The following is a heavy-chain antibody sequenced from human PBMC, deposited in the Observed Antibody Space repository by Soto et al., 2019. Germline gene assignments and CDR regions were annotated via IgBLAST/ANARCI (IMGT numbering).Heavy chain of an antibody. J-gene: IGHJ5*02. D-gene: IGHD6-19*01. Sequence: QVQLVQSGAEVKNPGASVKVSFKASGYTFTSYYMHWVRQDPGQGLEWMGIINPSCGSTSYAQKVQGRVTRTIETHSRTVYMELSSLRSEETAMYYWARGLSIAVDGTKVPGPNWFDPGGQGTLVTVSS. V-gene: IGHV1-46*01. CDR2: INPSCGST. CDR1: GYTFTSYY. CDR3: ARGLSIAVDGTKVPGPNWFDP.